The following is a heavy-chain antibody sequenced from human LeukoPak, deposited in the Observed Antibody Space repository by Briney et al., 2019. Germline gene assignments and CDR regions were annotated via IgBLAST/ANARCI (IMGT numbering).Heavy chain of an antibody. V-gene: IGHV4-39*07. D-gene: IGHD3-16*01. CDR1: GGSISSLTHY. J-gene: IGHJ4*02. CDR2: IYSSGRA. CDR3: ARMYYDYVWGSFAPGDFDY. Sequence: KPSETLSLTCTVSGGSISSLTHYWGWIRQPPGKRLEWIGSIYSSGRAYYHPSLKSRLTMSVDTSQNQVSLKLSSVTAADTAVYYCARMYYDYVWGSFAPGDFDYWGQGTLVTVSS.